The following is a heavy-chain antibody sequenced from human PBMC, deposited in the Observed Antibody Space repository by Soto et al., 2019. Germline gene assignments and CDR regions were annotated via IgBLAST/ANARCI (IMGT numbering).Heavy chain of an antibody. J-gene: IGHJ4*02. D-gene: IGHD2-2*01. CDR2: ISYDGSNK. Sequence: QVQLVESGGGVVQPGRSLRLSCAASGFTFSSYGMHWVRQAPGKGLEWVAVISYDGSNKYYADSVKGRFTISRDNPKNSLYLQMNSLRAEDTAVYYCAKDWRRYCSSPSCYAGDYWGQGTLVTLSS. V-gene: IGHV3-30*18. CDR1: GFTFSSYG. CDR3: AKDWRRYCSSPSCYAGDY.